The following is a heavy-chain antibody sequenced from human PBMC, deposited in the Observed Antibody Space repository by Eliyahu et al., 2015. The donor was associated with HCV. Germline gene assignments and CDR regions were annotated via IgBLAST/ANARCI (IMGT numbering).Heavy chain of an antibody. J-gene: IGHJ6*02. V-gene: IGHV3-7*01. CDR1: GFTFSSYW. CDR3: GRAMDV. Sequence: EVQLVXSGGGXVQPGGSXRLSCAASGFTFSSYWXHWVRQXPGKGXEWVXNIKQDGSAKNYVDSVKGRFTISRDNAKNSLYLQMNSLRVEDTAVYYCGRAMDVWGQGTTVTVSS. CDR2: IKQDGSAK.